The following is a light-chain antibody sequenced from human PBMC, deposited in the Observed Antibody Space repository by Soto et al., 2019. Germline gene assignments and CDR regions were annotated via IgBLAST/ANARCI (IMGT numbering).Light chain of an antibody. V-gene: IGLV2-14*01. Sequence: QSALTQPASVSGSPGQSITISCTGTSSDVGAYNYVSWYQQHPGKAPKLIMYEVSNRPSGVSNRFSGSKSVNTASLTISGLQVEDEADYYCNSYTNSDTPVLFGGGTKLTVL. CDR2: EVS. J-gene: IGLJ2*01. CDR3: NSYTNSDTPVL. CDR1: SSDVGAYNY.